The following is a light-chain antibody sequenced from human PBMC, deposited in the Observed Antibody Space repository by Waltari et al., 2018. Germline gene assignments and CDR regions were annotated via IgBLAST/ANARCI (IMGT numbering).Light chain of an antibody. CDR2: DVS. V-gene: IGLV2-14*03. Sequence: QSALTQPASVSGSPGQSVSISCTGTSSDFGAYKYVPWYQQHPGKAPKLIIYDVSDRPSGVSDRFSGSKSGNTASLIISGLQAEDEADYYCSSYSSSTTRVFGGGTKLTVL. J-gene: IGLJ3*02. CDR3: SSYSSSTTRV. CDR1: SSDFGAYKY.